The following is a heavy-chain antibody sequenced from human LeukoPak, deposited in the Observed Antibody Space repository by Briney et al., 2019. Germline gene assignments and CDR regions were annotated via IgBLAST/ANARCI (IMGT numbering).Heavy chain of an antibody. J-gene: IGHJ5*02. CDR2: ISSSGSTI. D-gene: IGHD3-10*01. V-gene: IGHV3-48*04. CDR1: GFTLSSYS. Sequence: PGGSLRLSCAASGFTLSSYSMNWVRQAPGKGLEWVSYISSSGSTIYYADSVKGRFTISRDNAKNSLYLQMNSLRAEDTAVYYCARVWLRSIGVHPWGQGTLVTVSS. CDR3: ARVWLRSIGVHP.